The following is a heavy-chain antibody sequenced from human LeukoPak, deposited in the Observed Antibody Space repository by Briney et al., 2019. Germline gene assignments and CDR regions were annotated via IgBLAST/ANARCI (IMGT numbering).Heavy chain of an antibody. CDR3: ASAAGNWFDP. CDR1: GGSIYRNGYY. CDR2: IYYSGST. V-gene: IGHV4-31*03. D-gene: IGHD3-10*01. J-gene: IGHJ5*02. Sequence: SENLSLTCTVSGGSIYRNGYYWTWIRQHPGTGLEWIGYIYYSGSTYYNPSLKSRVSMSEDTSKNQFFLHLSSVTAADTAVYYCASAAGNWFDPWGPGTLVTVSS.